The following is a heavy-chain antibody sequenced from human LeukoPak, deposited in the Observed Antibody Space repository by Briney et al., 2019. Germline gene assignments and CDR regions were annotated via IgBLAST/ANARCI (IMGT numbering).Heavy chain of an antibody. J-gene: IGHJ6*03. D-gene: IGHD1-14*01. Sequence: SGPTLVKPTPTLTLTCTFSGFSLSSSGVGVGWIRQPPGKALEWLSLIYWNDDKRYSPCLKSRLIITKDTSKNQLVLTMTNMDPVDTATYYCAHRLSVATGDYMDVWGKGTTVTVSS. CDR3: AHRLSVATGDYMDV. V-gene: IGHV2-5*01. CDR2: IYWNDDK. CDR1: GFSLSSSGVG.